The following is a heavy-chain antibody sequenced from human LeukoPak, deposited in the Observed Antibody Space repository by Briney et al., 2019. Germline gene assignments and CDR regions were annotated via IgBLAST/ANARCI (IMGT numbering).Heavy chain of an antibody. CDR1: GGTFSSYA. J-gene: IGHJ6*02. V-gene: IGHV1-69*04. CDR2: IIPILGIA. CDR3: ARDQLEVGSGGYYGMDV. D-gene: IGHD1-1*01. Sequence: SVTVSCKASGGTFSSYAISWVRQAPGQGLEWMGRIIPILGIANYAQKFQGRVTITADKSTSTAYMELSSLRSEDTAVYYCARDQLEVGSGGYYGMDVWGQGTTVTVSS.